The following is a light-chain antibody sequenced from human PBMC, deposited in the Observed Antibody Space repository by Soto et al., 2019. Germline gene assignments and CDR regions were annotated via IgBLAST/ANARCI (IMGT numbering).Light chain of an antibody. CDR1: QRISSW. J-gene: IGKJ1*01. Sequence: DIQMTQSPSTLSASVGDRVTITCRASQRISSWLAWYQQKPGKAPKLLIYDASSLESGVPSRFSGSGSGTDFTLTITSLQPDDFPTYYCQQYNSPKGTFGQGTKVEIK. V-gene: IGKV1-5*01. CDR2: DAS. CDR3: QQYNSPKGT.